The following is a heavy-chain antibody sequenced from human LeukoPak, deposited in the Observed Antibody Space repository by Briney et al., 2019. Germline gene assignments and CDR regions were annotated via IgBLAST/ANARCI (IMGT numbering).Heavy chain of an antibody. Sequence: PGGSLRLSCAASGFTVSSNYMTWVRQAPGKGLELVASINQDGTGKYYVASVKGRFTISRDNAKKSVWLQMTSLRADDTAVYYCARSLWPEDYWGQGTLVTVST. CDR2: INQDGTGK. V-gene: IGHV3-7*01. CDR1: GFTVSSNY. J-gene: IGHJ4*02. CDR3: ARSLWPEDY. D-gene: IGHD3-16*01.